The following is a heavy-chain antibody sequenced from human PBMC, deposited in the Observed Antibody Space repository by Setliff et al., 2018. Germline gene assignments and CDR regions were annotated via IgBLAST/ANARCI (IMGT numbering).Heavy chain of an antibody. CDR3: ARQIDYGDFQYFDY. J-gene: IGHJ4*02. CDR1: GGSISSYY. CDR2: IYYSGS. Sequence: SETLSLTCTVSGGSISSYYWSWIRQPPGKGLEWIGYIYYSGSNYNPSLKSRVTISVDTSKNQFSLKLSSVTAADTAVYYCARQIDYGDFQYFDYWGQGTLVTVSS. D-gene: IGHD4-17*01. V-gene: IGHV4-59*08.